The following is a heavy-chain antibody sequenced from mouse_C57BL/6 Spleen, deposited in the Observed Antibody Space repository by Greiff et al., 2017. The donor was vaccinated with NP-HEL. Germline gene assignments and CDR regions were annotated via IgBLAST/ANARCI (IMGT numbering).Heavy chain of an antibody. CDR2: ISSGSSTI. Sequence: EVHLVESGGGLVKPGGSLKLSCAASGFTFSDYGMHWVRQAPEKGLEWVAYISSGSSTIYYADTVKGRFTISRDNAKNTLFLQMTSLRSEDTAMYYCARRNGYDSAWFAYWGQGTLVTVSA. J-gene: IGHJ3*01. CDR1: GFTFSDYG. V-gene: IGHV5-17*01. D-gene: IGHD2-2*01. CDR3: ARRNGYDSAWFAY.